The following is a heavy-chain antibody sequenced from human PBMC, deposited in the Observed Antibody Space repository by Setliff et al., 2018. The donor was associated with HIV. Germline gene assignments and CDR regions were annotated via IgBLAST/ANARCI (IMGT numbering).Heavy chain of an antibody. CDR1: GFTLSSYG. V-gene: IGHV3-33*06. Sequence: GGSLRLSCAASGFTLSSYGMHWVRQAPGKGLEWVAIIWYDGSNKYYADSVKGRFTISRDNSKKMLFLQMNSLRAEDTAVYYCAKDPAVNAYGDYPLGGMDVWGKGTTVTVSS. CDR3: AKDPAVNAYGDYPLGGMDV. J-gene: IGHJ6*04. D-gene: IGHD4-17*01. CDR2: IWYDGSNK.